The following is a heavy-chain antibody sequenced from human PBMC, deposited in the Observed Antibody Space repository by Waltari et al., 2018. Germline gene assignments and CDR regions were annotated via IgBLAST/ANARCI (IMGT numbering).Heavy chain of an antibody. CDR1: GGSISSSSYY. CDR3: ARWSWSYDALDI. V-gene: IGHV4-39*07. J-gene: IGHJ3*02. Sequence: QLQLQESGPGLVKPSETLSLTCTVSGGSISSSSYYWGWIRQPPGQGLEWLGRIYYSGSTYYNPSLKSRVTISGDTSKNQFSLKLSSVTAADTAVYYCARWSWSYDALDIWGQGTMVTVSS. CDR2: IYYSGST. D-gene: IGHD1-26*01.